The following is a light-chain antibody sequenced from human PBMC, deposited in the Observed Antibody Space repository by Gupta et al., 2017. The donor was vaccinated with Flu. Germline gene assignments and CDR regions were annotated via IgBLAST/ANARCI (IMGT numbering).Light chain of an antibody. CDR2: EVT. CDR1: SSDVGGYNY. J-gene: IGLJ2*01. CDR3: SSDACRSKLV. V-gene: IGLV2-8*01. Sequence: SALTQPPSASGSPGQSVTISCTGTSSDVGGYNYVSWYQQYPGKAPKLMIYEVTKRPAGVPDRFSGSKSGNTASLTVSGLQAEEEADYYCSSDACRSKLVLGGGTKLTVL.